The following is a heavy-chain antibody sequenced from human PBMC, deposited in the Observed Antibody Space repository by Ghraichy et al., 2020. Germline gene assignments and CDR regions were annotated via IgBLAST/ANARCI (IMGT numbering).Heavy chain of an antibody. CDR2: IYHSGST. J-gene: IGHJ6*03. CDR3: ARVGSPNYYYYMDV. V-gene: IGHV4-30-2*01. Sequence: SETLSLTCAVSGGSISSGGYSWSWIRQPPGKGLEWIGYIYHSGSTYYNPSLKSRVTISVDRSKNQFSLKLGSVTAADTAVYYCARVGSPNYYYYMDVWGKGTTVTVSS. D-gene: IGHD2-15*01. CDR1: GGSISSGGYS.